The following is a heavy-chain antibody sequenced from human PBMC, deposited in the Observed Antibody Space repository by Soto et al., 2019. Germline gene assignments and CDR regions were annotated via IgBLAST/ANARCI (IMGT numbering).Heavy chain of an antibody. D-gene: IGHD3-3*01. J-gene: IGHJ6*03. CDR2: INHSGST. Sequence: TSETLSLTYAVYGGSFSGYYWSWIRQPPGKGLEWIGEINHSGSTNYNPSLKSRVTISVDTSKNQFSLKLSSVTAADTAVYYCERGKRLLEWLPNANYYYYYMDVWGKGTTVTVSS. CDR3: ERGKRLLEWLPNANYYYYYMDV. CDR1: GGSFSGYY. V-gene: IGHV4-34*01.